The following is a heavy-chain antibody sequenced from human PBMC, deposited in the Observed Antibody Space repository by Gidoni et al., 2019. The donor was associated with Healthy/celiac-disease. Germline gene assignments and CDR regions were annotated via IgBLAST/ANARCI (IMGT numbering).Heavy chain of an antibody. CDR3: ASNDCSSTSCYYDY. CDR1: GFTVSSNY. CDR2: IYSGGST. D-gene: IGHD2-2*01. J-gene: IGHJ4*02. Sequence: EVQLVESGGGLIQPGGSLRLSCAAYGFTVSSNYMSWVRQAPGKGLEWVSVIYSGGSTYYADSVKGRFTISRDNSKNTLYLQMNSLRAEETAVYYCASNDCSSTSCYYDYWGQGTLVTVSS. V-gene: IGHV3-53*01.